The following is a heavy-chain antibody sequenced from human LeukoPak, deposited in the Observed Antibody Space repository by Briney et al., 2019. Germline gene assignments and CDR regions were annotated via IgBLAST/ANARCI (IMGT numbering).Heavy chain of an antibody. CDR3: ARTSGSTEHAFDI. J-gene: IGHJ3*02. Sequence: SETLSLTCAVYGGSFSDYYWSWIRQPPGKGLEWIGEINYSGSTNYNPSLKSRVTISVDTSKNQFSLKLSSVTAADTAVYYCARTSGSTEHAFDIWGQGTMVTVSS. CDR2: INYSGST. CDR1: GGSFSDYY. V-gene: IGHV4-34*01. D-gene: IGHD5-12*01.